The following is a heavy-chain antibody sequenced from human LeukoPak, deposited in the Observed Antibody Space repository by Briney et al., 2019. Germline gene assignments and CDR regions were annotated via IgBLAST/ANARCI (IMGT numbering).Heavy chain of an antibody. D-gene: IGHD3-3*01. V-gene: IGHV4-31*03. J-gene: IGHJ5*02. CDR1: GVSISSGGYY. CDR2: ICYSGST. Sequence: SETLSLTCTVSGVSISSGGYYWSWIRQHPGKGLEWIGYICYSGSTYYNPSLKSRVTISVDTSKNQFSLKLSSVTAADTAVYYCARDQGYYDFWSGYSNWFDPWGQGTLVTVSS. CDR3: ARDQGYYDFWSGYSNWFDP.